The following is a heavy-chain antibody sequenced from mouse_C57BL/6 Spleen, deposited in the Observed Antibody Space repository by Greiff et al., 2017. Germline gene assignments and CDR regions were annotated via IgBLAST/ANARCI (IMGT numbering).Heavy chain of an antibody. CDR1: GFNIKDYY. Sequence: EVQLQQSGAELVRPGASVKLSCTASGFNIKDYYMHWVKQRPEQGLEWIGRIDPEDGDTEYAPKFQGKATMTADTSSNTAYLQLSSLTSEDTAVYYCTTWDYGSRGFAYWGQGTLVTVSA. J-gene: IGHJ3*01. CDR2: IDPEDGDT. D-gene: IGHD1-1*01. V-gene: IGHV14-1*01. CDR3: TTWDYGSRGFAY.